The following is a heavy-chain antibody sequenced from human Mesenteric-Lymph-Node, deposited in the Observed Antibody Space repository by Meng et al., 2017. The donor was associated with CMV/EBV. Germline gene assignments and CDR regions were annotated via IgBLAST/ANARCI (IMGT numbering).Heavy chain of an antibody. J-gene: IGHJ4*02. V-gene: IGHV3-23*03. CDR3: AKTPPFIYGFGAYFDY. CDR2: IYSGESTT. D-gene: IGHD3-10*01. CDR1: GFTFDNYG. Sequence: GGSLRLSCAASGFTFDNYGMTWVRQAPGKGLEWVSLIYSGESTTYYADSVKGRFAISRDNSKNTVYLQMNSLRVEDTAVYYCAKTPPFIYGFGAYFDYWAQGTLVTVSS.